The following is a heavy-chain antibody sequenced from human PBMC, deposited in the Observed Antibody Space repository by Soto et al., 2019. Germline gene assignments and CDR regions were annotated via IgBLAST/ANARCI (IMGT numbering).Heavy chain of an antibody. CDR2: ISYDGGDK. CDR1: GFTFSSYA. V-gene: IGHV3-30-3*01. D-gene: IGHD6-13*01. CDR3: ARGSAAGVYYYGMDV. J-gene: IGHJ6*02. Sequence: QLVESGGGVVQPGRSLRLSCAASGFTFSSYAMHWVRQAPGEGLEWVALISYDGGDKYDADPVKGRFTISRDNSKNTVYLQMNSLKVEDTAVYYCARGSAAGVYYYGMDVWGQGTTVTVSS.